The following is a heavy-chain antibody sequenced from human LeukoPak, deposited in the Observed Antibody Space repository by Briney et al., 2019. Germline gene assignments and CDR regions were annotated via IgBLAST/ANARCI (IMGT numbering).Heavy chain of an antibody. D-gene: IGHD6-19*01. Sequence: PGGSLRLSCAASGFTFNNAWMSWVRQAPGKGLEQVGRIKSKTDGGTTDYAAPVKGRFTISRDDSRNTLYLQMNSLKTEDTAVYYCAGSWYYFDYWGQGTLVTVSS. CDR3: AGSWYYFDY. V-gene: IGHV3-15*01. J-gene: IGHJ4*02. CDR1: GFTFNNAW. CDR2: IKSKTDGGTT.